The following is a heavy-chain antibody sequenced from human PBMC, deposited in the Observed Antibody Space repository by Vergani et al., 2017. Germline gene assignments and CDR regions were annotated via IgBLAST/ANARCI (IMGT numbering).Heavy chain of an antibody. J-gene: IGHJ6*02. CDR2: INPNSGGT. Sequence: QVQLVQSGAEVKKPGASVKVSCKASGYTFTGYYMHWVRQAPGQGLELMGWINPNSGGTNYAQKFQGWVTMTRDTSISTAYMELSRLRSDDTAVYYCARGYSSPEYYYFYGMDVWGQGTTVTVSS. CDR1: GYTFTGYY. CDR3: ARGYSSPEYYYFYGMDV. D-gene: IGHD6-13*01. V-gene: IGHV1-2*04.